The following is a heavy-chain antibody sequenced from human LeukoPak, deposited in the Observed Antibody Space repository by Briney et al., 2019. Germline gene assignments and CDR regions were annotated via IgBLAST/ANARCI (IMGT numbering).Heavy chain of an antibody. D-gene: IGHD3-22*01. CDR1: GFTFDEFA. CDR3: ARKTYYYDTGAAGWFDA. V-gene: IGHV3-9*01. J-gene: IGHJ5*02. CDR2: ISWNSDNI. Sequence: GGSLRLSCAASGFTFDEFAMHWVRQAPGKGLEWVSSISWNSDNIDYADSVKGRFTISRDNAKNSVLLQMNSLRAEDTAIYYCARKTYYYDTGAAGWFDAWGQGNLVTVSS.